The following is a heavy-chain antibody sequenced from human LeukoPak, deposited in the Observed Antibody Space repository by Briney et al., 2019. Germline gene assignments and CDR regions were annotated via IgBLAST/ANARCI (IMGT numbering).Heavy chain of an antibody. D-gene: IGHD5-12*01. Sequence: GGSLRLSCAASGFTFSSYGMHWVRQAPGKGLEWVAFIRYDGSNKYYADSVKGRFTISRDNSKYTLYLQMNSLRAEDTAVYYCAKDRRGPHYFDYWGQGTLVTVSS. V-gene: IGHV3-30*02. CDR1: GFTFSSYG. CDR3: AKDRRGPHYFDY. J-gene: IGHJ4*02. CDR2: IRYDGSNK.